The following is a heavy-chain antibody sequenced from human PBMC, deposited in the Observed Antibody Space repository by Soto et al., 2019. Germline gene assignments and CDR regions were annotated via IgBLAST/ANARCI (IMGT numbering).Heavy chain of an antibody. Sequence: SVKVSCKASGGTFSSYAISWVRQAPGQGLEWMGGIIPIFGTANYAQKFQGRVTITADESTSTAYMELSSLRSEDTAVYYCARPNIVATIDYYYYGMDVWGQGTKVTVSS. V-gene: IGHV1-69*13. CDR1: GGTFSSYA. D-gene: IGHD5-12*01. J-gene: IGHJ6*02. CDR2: IIPIFGTA. CDR3: ARPNIVATIDYYYYGMDV.